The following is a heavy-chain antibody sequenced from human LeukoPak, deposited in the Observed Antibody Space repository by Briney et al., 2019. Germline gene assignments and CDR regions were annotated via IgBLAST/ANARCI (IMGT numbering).Heavy chain of an antibody. D-gene: IGHD3-10*01. J-gene: IGHJ4*02. V-gene: IGHV3-23*01. CDR3: AKFTQDYYGSGSYYPPFDY. CDR1: GFSLSNYW. CDR2: ISGSGGST. Sequence: HPGGSLRLSCAASGFSLSNYWMNWVRQAPGKGLEWVSAISGSGGSTYYADSVKGRFTISRDNSKNTLYPQMNSPRAEDTAVYYCAKFTQDYYGSGSYYPPFDYWGQGTLVTVSS.